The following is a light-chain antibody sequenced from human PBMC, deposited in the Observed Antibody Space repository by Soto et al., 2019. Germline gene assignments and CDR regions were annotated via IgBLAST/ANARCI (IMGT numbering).Light chain of an antibody. CDR3: QESYSTPWT. Sequence: DIQMTQYPSSLSASVEHRVTITCRASQRIFSYLNWYQQKPGKAPKLLIYATSSLQSGVPSRFSGSGSGTDFTLTISSLQPEDFATYYCQESYSTPWTFGQGTKVDIK. V-gene: IGKV1-39*01. CDR2: ATS. CDR1: QRIFSY. J-gene: IGKJ1*01.